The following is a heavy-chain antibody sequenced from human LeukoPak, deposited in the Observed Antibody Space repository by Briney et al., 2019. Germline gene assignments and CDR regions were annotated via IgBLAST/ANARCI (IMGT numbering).Heavy chain of an antibody. Sequence: SETLSLTCAVYGGSFSGYYWSWIRQPPGKGLEWIGEINHSGSTNYNPSLKSGVTISVDTSKNQFSLKLSSVTAADTAVYYCARVKVYCSSTSCPLGWFDPWGQGTLVTVSS. CDR1: GGSFSGYY. V-gene: IGHV4-34*01. CDR3: ARVKVYCSSTSCPLGWFDP. D-gene: IGHD2-2*01. CDR2: INHSGST. J-gene: IGHJ5*02.